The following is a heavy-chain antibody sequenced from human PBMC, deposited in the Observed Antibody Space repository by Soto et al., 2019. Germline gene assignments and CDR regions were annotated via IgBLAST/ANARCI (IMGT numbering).Heavy chain of an antibody. CDR1: GFTFSSYG. V-gene: IGHV3-30*18. J-gene: IGHJ4*02. Sequence: GGSLRLSCAASGFTFSSYGMRWVRHAPGKGLEWVAVISYDGSNKYYAYSVKGRFTISRDNSKNTLYLQMNSLRAEDTAVYYCAKGDYYDSSGYDYWGQGTLVTVSS. D-gene: IGHD3-22*01. CDR2: ISYDGSNK. CDR3: AKGDYYDSSGYDY.